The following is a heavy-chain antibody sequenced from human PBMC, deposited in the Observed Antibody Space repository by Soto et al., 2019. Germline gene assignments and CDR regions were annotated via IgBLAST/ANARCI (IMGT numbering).Heavy chain of an antibody. CDR3: ARDRKISPWYEMATIRAI. J-gene: IGHJ3*02. CDR2: IKSKTDGGTT. Sequence: PGGSLRLSCAASGFTFSNAWMSWVRQAPGKGLEWVGRIKSKTDGGTTDYAAPVKGRFTISRDDSKNTLYLQMNSLKTEDTAVYYCARDRKISPWYEMATIRAIWGQGTMVTVSS. V-gene: IGHV3-15*01. CDR1: GFTFSNAW. D-gene: IGHD5-12*01.